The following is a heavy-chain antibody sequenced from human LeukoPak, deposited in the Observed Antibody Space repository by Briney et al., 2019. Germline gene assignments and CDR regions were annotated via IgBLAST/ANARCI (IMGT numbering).Heavy chain of an antibody. D-gene: IGHD3-9*01. Sequence: PGGSLRLSCAASGFTFSSYAMSWVRQAPGKGLEWVSAISGSGGSPYYADSVKGRFTISRDNSKNTLYLQMNSLRAEDTAVYYCAKAGRRVLRYFDWLLPFDYWGQGTLVTVSS. J-gene: IGHJ4*02. CDR2: ISGSGGSP. V-gene: IGHV3-23*01. CDR1: GFTFSSYA. CDR3: AKAGRRVLRYFDWLLPFDY.